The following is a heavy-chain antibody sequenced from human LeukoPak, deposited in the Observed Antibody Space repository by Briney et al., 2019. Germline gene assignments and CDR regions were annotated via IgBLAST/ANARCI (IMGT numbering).Heavy chain of an antibody. CDR3: AKGGAYCGGDCYSMLY. J-gene: IGHJ4*02. V-gene: IGHV3-23*01. CDR2: ISGSGGST. Sequence: GGSLRLSCRASGFTFDKHWMSWVRQAPGKGLEWVSAISGSGGSTYYADSVKGRFAISRDNSKNTLYLQMNSLRAEDTAVYYCAKGGAYCGGDCYSMLYWGQGTLVTVSS. CDR1: GFTFDKHW. D-gene: IGHD2-21*02.